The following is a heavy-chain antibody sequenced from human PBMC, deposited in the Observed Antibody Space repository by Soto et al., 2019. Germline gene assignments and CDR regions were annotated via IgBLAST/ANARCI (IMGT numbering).Heavy chain of an antibody. Sequence: VGSLRLSCAAFGFTLNSFFMHWVLQAPGRGLMWVSRISNDGTSTTYADSVKGRFTISRDNSKNTLYLQMNSLRAEDTAVYYCASTVSTPDFDYWGQGT. CDR2: ISNDGTST. CDR1: GFTLNSFF. V-gene: IGHV3-74*01. J-gene: IGHJ4*02. CDR3: ASTVSTPDFDY. D-gene: IGHD4-17*01.